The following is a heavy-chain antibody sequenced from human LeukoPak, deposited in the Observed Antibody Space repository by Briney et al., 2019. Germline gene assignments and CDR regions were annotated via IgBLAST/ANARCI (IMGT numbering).Heavy chain of an antibody. CDR2: INPNSGGT. J-gene: IGHJ4*02. CDR3: ARGDGGGRIRYYDSSGYYEVDY. CDR1: GYTFTGYY. D-gene: IGHD3-22*01. V-gene: IGHV1-2*02. Sequence: ASVKVSCKASGYTFTGYYMHWVRQAPGQGLEWMGWINPNSGGTNYAQKFQGRVTITRDTSISTAYMELSRLRSDDTAVYYCARGDGGGRIRYYDSSGYYEVDYWGQGTLVTVSS.